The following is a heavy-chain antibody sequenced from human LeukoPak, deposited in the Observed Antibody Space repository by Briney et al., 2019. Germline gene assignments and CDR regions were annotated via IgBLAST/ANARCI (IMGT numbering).Heavy chain of an antibody. CDR1: GLTFSSCG. J-gene: IGHJ4*02. CDR3: TETIGRHYDY. CDR2: IGLTGTDR. D-gene: IGHD1-14*01. Sequence: GGSLRLSCAASGLTFSSCGFNWVRQAPGKGLEWVSSIGLTGTDRYHADSVRGRFAISRDNAKNSMYLQMDSLRDEDTAVYYATETIGRHYDYGGQGTLLTVSS. V-gene: IGHV3-21*01.